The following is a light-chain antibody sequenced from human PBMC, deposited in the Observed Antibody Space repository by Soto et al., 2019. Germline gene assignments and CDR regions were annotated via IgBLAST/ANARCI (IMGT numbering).Light chain of an antibody. CDR2: AAS. V-gene: IGKV1-39*01. CDR1: HNINTY. Sequence: DIQMTQSPSSLSASVGDRVTITCRASHNINTYLNWYQQRPGKAPRLLIYAASSVQGGVPSRFSGSGSGTDFTLAISSLQPEDFATYYCQLSDSSLTFGQGTRLE. J-gene: IGKJ5*01. CDR3: QLSDSSLT.